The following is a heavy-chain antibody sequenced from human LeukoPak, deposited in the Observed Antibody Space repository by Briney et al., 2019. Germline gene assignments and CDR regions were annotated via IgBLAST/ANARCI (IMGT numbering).Heavy chain of an antibody. Sequence: GGSLRLSCAASGCTFSNAWMTWVRQAPGKGLDWVAKINEGGSEKHHVDSVKGRFTISRDNAKNSLYLQMNGLRVEDAAVYYCARYDGYDLRYWGQGTLVTVSS. V-gene: IGHV3-7*02. J-gene: IGHJ4*02. CDR3: ARYDGYDLRY. CDR2: INEGGSEK. D-gene: IGHD5-12*01. CDR1: GCTFSNAW.